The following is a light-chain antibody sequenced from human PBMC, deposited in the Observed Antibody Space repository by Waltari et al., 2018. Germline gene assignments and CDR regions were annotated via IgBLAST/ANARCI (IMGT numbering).Light chain of an antibody. CDR1: DSAVGPYDF. CDR3: SSYTTSSAPGV. V-gene: IGLV2-14*01. CDR2: AVS. J-gene: IGLJ1*01. Sequence: QSALTQPASVSGSPGQSITISCSGTDSAVGPYDFVSWYQQHPGKAPHLIIYAVSNRPSGISNRFSASKSGNTASLTISGLQAEDEADYYCSSYTTSSAPGVFGTGTRVTVL.